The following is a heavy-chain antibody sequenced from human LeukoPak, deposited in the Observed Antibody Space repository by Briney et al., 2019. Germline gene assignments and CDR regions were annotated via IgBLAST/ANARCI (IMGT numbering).Heavy chain of an antibody. CDR2: INWNDDSI. D-gene: IGHD3-10*01. V-gene: IGHV3-20*01. J-gene: IGHJ4*02. CDR3: LRARYGWGSYAIFFDY. Sequence: GGSLRLSCAASGFTFDDYGMNWVRQAPGKGLEWVSGINWNDDSIGYANSVKGRFTTSRDNAKNSQYLQMNSPRAEDTDWYHCLRARYGWGSYAIFFDYWGRGSLATVSS. CDR1: GFTFDDYG.